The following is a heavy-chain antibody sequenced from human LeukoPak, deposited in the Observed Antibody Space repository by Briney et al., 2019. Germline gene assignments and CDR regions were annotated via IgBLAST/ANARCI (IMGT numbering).Heavy chain of an antibody. J-gene: IGHJ5*02. D-gene: IGHD2-15*01. V-gene: IGHV3-21*01. CDR2: ISSSSSYI. CDR1: GFSFSSYA. Sequence: GGSLRLSCATSGFSFSSYAMSWVRQAPGKGLEWVSSISSSSSYIYYADSVKGRFTISRDNAKNSLYLQMNSLRAEDTAVYYCARDSPRGYCSGGSCYAWFDPWGQGTLVTASS. CDR3: ARDSPRGYCSGGSCYAWFDP.